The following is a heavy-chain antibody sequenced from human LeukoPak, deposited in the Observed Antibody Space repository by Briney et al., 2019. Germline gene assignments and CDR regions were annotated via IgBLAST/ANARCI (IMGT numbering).Heavy chain of an antibody. CDR2: IRSKANSYAT. V-gene: IGHV3-73*01. D-gene: IGHD3-22*01. CDR3: TRNSFYYYDSSGYYYEPDYYYYYYYMDV. CDR1: GFTFSGSA. Sequence: GGSLRLSCAASGFTFSGSAMHWVRQASGKGLEWVGRIRSKANSYATAYAASVKGRVTISRDDSKNTAYLQMNSLKTEDTAVYYCTRNSFYYYDSSGYYYEPDYYYYYYYMDVWGKGTTVTVSS. J-gene: IGHJ6*03.